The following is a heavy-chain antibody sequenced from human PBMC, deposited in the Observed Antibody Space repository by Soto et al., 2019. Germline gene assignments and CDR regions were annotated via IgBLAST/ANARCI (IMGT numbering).Heavy chain of an antibody. CDR3: ARIPARSYYGMDV. CDR2: ISSSSSYI. Sequence: GESLKISCAASGFTFSSYSMNWVRQAPGKGLEWVSSISSSSSYIYYADSVKGRFTISRDNAKNSLYLQMNSLRAEDTAVYYCARIPARSYYGMDVWGQGTTVTVSS. V-gene: IGHV3-21*01. J-gene: IGHJ6*02. D-gene: IGHD6-6*01. CDR1: GFTFSSYS.